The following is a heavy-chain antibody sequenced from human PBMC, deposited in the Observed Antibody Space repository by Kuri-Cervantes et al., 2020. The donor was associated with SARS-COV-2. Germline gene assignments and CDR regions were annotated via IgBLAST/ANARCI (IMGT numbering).Heavy chain of an antibody. CDR3: AGHEYGDSPFDS. CDR1: GGSISNNS. V-gene: IGHV4-59*08. D-gene: IGHD4-17*01. J-gene: IGHJ4*01. Sequence: GSLRLSCTVSGGSISNNSWSWIRQPPGKGLEWIGCVRCTGSSNYNPSLKSRITISVDTSRNLFSLKLVSVTAADTAVYFCAGHEYGDSPFDSWGHGSLVPVAS. CDR2: VRCTGSS.